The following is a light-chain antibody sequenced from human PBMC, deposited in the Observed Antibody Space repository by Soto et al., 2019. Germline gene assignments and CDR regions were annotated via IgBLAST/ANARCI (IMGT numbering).Light chain of an antibody. CDR2: EVS. Sequence: QSALTQPPSASGSPGQSVTISCTGTSSDVGGYNYVSWYQQHPGKAPKLMIYEVSKRPSGVPDRFSGSKSGNTASLTVSGLQGEEEAYYYCSSYAGSNNFVFGGGTKLTVL. V-gene: IGLV2-8*01. J-gene: IGLJ2*01. CDR3: SSYAGSNNFV. CDR1: SSDVGGYNY.